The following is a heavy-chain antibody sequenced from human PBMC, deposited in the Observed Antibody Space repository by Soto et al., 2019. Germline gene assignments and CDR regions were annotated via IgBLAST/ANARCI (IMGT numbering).Heavy chain of an antibody. CDR2: INHSGIT. D-gene: IGHD1-1*01. Sequence: PSEALSLTCTVSDGSFSGYFWTWFRQPPGKGLEWLAEINHSGITNYNPSVESRVSMSVDTSKNQFSLRLYSVTAADTAVYYCVRGPYNYNSRYFDYWGQGTLVTVSS. CDR3: VRGPYNYNSRYFDY. CDR1: DGSFSGYF. J-gene: IGHJ4*02. V-gene: IGHV4-34*01.